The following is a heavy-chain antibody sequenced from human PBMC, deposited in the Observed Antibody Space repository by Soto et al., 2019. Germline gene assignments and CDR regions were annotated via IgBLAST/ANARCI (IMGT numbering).Heavy chain of an antibody. CDR3: ARDRIYYDILSGYWATPNYYYYGMDV. CDR2: ISGSGGST. J-gene: IGHJ6*02. Sequence: GGSLRLSCAASGFTFSSYAMSWVRQAPGKGLEWVSAISGSGGSTYYADSVKGRFTISRDNSKNTLYLQMNSLRAEDTAVYYCARDRIYYDILSGYWATPNYYYYGMDVWGQGATVTVSS. D-gene: IGHD3-9*01. CDR1: GFTFSSYA. V-gene: IGHV3-23*01.